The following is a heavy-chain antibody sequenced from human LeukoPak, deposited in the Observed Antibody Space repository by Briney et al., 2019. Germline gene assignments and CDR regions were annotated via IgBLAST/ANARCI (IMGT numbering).Heavy chain of an antibody. CDR1: GYSFTSYW. V-gene: IGHV5-51*01. J-gene: IGHJ3*02. CDR3: ARSSSYYYDSSGPQWDAFDI. Sequence: GESLKISCKGSGYSFTSYWIGWVRQMPGKGLGWMGIIYPGDSDTRYSPSFQGQVTISADKSISTAYLQWSSLKASDTAMYYCARSSSYYYDSSGPQWDAFDIWGQGTMVTVSS. D-gene: IGHD3-22*01. CDR2: IYPGDSDT.